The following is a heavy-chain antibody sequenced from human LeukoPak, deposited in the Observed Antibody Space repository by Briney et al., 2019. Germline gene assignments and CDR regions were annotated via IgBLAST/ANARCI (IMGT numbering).Heavy chain of an antibody. J-gene: IGHJ4*02. CDR3: ARPDYYDSSGYPG. D-gene: IGHD3-22*01. CDR2: IYYSGST. V-gene: IGHV4-39*01. CDR1: GGSISSSSYY. Sequence: PSETLSLTCTVSGGSISSSSYYWGWIRQPPGKGLEGIGSIYYSGSTYYNPSLKSRVTISVDTSKNQFSLKLSSVTAADTAVYYCARPDYYDSSGYPGWGQGTLVTVSS.